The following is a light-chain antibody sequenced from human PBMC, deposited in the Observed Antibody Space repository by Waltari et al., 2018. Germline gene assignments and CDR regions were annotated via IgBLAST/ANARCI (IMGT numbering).Light chain of an antibody. V-gene: IGKV2-28*01. CDR3: MQALQTWT. Sequence: VMTQSPLSLPVTPGEPASISCRSSQSLLHSNGYNSLDWYLQKPGQSPQLLIYLASNRASGVPDRFSGSGSGTNFTLKITRVEAEDVGVYYCMQALQTWTFGQGTKVEIK. CDR1: QSLLHSNGYNS. CDR2: LAS. J-gene: IGKJ1*01.